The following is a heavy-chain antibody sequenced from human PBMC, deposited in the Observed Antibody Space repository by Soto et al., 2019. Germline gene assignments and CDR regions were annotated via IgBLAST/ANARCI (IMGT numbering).Heavy chain of an antibody. CDR2: INHSGTT. CDR1: GGSFSGDY. J-gene: IGHJ2*01. CDR3: AALTATYWNFSI. Sequence: PSETLSLTCAVYGGSFSGDYWNWIRQPPGQGLEWIGEINHSGTTNYNPSLKRRVTVSVDTSKNQFSLRLSSVTAADTAVYYCAALTATYWNFSIWGGGTRVTVSS. V-gene: IGHV4-34*01. D-gene: IGHD2-21*02.